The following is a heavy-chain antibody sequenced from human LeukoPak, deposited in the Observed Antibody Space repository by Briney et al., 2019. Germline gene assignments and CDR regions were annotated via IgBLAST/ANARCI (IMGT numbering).Heavy chain of an antibody. CDR3: ARDLGYGGNAVDY. CDR2: IWYDGSNK. D-gene: IGHD4-23*01. V-gene: IGHV3-33*01. CDR1: GFTFSSYG. Sequence: GGSLRLSCAASGFTFSSYGMHWVRQAPGKGLEWVAVIWYDGSNKYYADSVKGRFTISRDNSRNTLYLQMNSPRAEDTAVYYCARDLGYGGNAVDYWGQGTLVTVSS. J-gene: IGHJ4*02.